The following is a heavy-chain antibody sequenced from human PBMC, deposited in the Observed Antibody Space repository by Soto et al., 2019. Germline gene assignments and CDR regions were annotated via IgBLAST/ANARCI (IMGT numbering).Heavy chain of an antibody. Sequence: SVKVSCKASGGTFSSYAISWVRQAPGQGLEWMGGIIPIFGTANYAQKFQGRVTITADESTSTAYMELSSRRSEDTAVYYCARAFYGTLPTGFDPWGQGTLVTVSS. J-gene: IGHJ5*02. CDR1: GGTFSSYA. CDR2: IIPIFGTA. V-gene: IGHV1-69*13. D-gene: IGHD4-17*01. CDR3: ARAFYGTLPTGFDP.